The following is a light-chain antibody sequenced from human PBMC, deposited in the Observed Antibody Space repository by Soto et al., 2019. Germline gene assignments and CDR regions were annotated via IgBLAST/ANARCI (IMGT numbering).Light chain of an antibody. CDR2: KAS. CDR3: QQYDTFWT. J-gene: IGKJ1*01. CDR1: QSIRSW. V-gene: IGKV1-5*03. Sequence: DIQMTQSPSTLSASVGDRVTITCRASQSIRSWLAWYQQKPGKAPKLLIYKASSLQSGVPLRFSGSGSGTEFTLTISSLQPDDFATYYCQQYDTFWTFGQGIKVEIK.